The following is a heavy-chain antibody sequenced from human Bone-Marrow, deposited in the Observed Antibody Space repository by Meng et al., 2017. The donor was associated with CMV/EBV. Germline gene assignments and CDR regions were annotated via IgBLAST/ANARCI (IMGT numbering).Heavy chain of an antibody. CDR2: INPKSDVT. CDR1: GHTFSDYY. J-gene: IGHJ6*02. Sequence: ASVKVSCKPSGHTFSDYYLHWVRQAPGLGLEWMGWINPKSDVTNYAQKFQGRVTLTRDTSISAVFMELSRLTFDDTAVYYCARALLDTPRIPSYGLLIKDGMDVWGQGTTVTVSS. CDR3: ARALLDTPRIPSYGLLIKDGMDV. V-gene: IGHV1-2*02. D-gene: IGHD3/OR15-3a*01.